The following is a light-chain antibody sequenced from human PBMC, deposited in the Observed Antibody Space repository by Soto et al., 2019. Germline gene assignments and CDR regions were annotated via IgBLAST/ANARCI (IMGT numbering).Light chain of an antibody. Sequence: QSALTQPASVSGSPGQSITISCTGTSSDVGGYNYVSWYQQHPGKAPKLMIYDASNRPSGVSNRFSGSKSGNTASLTISGLQAEDEADYYCTSYTSSSTSVVFGGRTKLTVL. CDR2: DAS. CDR3: TSYTSSSTSVV. J-gene: IGLJ2*01. V-gene: IGLV2-14*01. CDR1: SSDVGGYNY.